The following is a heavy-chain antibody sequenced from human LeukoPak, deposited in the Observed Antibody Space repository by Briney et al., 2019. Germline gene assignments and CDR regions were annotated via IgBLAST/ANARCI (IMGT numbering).Heavy chain of an antibody. J-gene: IGHJ3*02. CDR2: IKQDGSEK. CDR1: GFTFSSYW. CDR3: AREGRGWAVAGTSAFDI. Sequence: GGSLRLLCAASGFTFSSYWMSWVRQAPGKGLEWVANIKQDGSEKYYVDSVKGRFTISRDNAKNSLYLQMNSLRAEDTAVYYCAREGRGWAVAGTSAFDIWGQGRMVTVSS. D-gene: IGHD6-19*01. V-gene: IGHV3-7*01.